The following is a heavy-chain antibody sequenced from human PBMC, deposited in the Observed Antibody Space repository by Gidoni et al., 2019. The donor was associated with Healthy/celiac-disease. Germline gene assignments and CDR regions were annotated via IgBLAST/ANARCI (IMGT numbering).Heavy chain of an antibody. Sequence: VQLVESGGGVVQPGRSLRLSCSASGFTFSSCGMHWVRQAPGKGRGWVAVIWYDGSNKYYADSVKGRFTISRDNSKNTLYLQMNSLRAEDTAVYYCARVSYDSSGYLDYWGQGTLVTVSS. J-gene: IGHJ4*02. CDR3: ARVSYDSSGYLDY. CDR1: GFTFSSCG. D-gene: IGHD3-22*01. CDR2: IWYDGSNK. V-gene: IGHV3-33*01.